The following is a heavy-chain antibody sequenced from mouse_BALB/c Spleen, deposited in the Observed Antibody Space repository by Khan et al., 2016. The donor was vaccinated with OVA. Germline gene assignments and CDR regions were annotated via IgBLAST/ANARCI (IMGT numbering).Heavy chain of an antibody. J-gene: IGHJ2*01. V-gene: IGHV1S137*01. CDR3: ARPAYDGYYDY. CDR1: DYTFTDYA. Sequence: QVQLQQSGPELVRPGVSVKISCKGSDYTFTDYAMYWVKQSHAKSLEWIGLISTYSGNTNYNQNFRGKATMTVDKSSSTAYMELARLTSEDSAIYYCARPAYDGYYDYWGQGTTLTVSS. D-gene: IGHD2-3*01. CDR2: ISTYSGNT.